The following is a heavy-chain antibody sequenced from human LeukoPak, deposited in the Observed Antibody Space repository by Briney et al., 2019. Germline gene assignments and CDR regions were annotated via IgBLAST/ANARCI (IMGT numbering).Heavy chain of an antibody. CDR3: AKDRGGSGWYKGGFDY. Sequence: PGVSLRLSCAASGFTFSSYGMHWVRQGPGKGLEWVAFIRYDGSNKYYADSVKGRFTISRDNSKNTLYLQMNSLRAEDTAVYYCAKDRGGSGWYKGGFDYWGQGTLVTVSS. CDR2: IRYDGSNK. CDR1: GFTFSSYG. D-gene: IGHD6-19*01. V-gene: IGHV3-30*02. J-gene: IGHJ4*02.